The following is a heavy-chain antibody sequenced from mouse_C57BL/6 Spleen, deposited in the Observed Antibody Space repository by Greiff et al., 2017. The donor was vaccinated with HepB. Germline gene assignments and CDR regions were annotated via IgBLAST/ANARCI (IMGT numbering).Heavy chain of an antibody. J-gene: IGHJ1*03. D-gene: IGHD1-1*01. CDR3: AKKHGSSSYWYFDV. CDR1: GFSLTSYG. CDR2: IWRGGST. V-gene: IGHV2-5*01. Sequence: VQLQQSGPGLVQPSQSLSITCTVSGFSLTSYGVHWVRQSPGKGLEWLGVIWRGGSTDYNAAFMSRLSITKDNSKSQVFFKMNSLQADDTAIYYCAKKHGSSSYWYFDVWGTGTTVTVSS.